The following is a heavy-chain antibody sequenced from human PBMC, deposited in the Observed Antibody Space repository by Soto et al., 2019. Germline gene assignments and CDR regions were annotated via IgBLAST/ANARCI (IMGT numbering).Heavy chain of an antibody. V-gene: IGHV3-30*18. CDR1: GFTFSSYG. CDR3: AKEEIYFDY. Sequence: QVQLVESGGGVVQPGRSLRLSCAASGFTFSSYGMHWVRQAPGKGLEWVAVISYDGSNKYYADSVKGRFTISRDNSKNTLYLQMNSLRAEDTAVYYCAKEEIYFDYWGQGTLVTVSS. CDR2: ISYDGSNK. J-gene: IGHJ4*02.